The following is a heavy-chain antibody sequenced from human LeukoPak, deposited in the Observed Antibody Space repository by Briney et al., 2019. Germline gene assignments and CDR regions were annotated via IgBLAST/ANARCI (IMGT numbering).Heavy chain of an antibody. CDR1: GYTFSNYG. V-gene: IGHV1-18*01. J-gene: IGHJ4*02. CDR2: ISGYNGNT. Sequence: EASVRVSCKASGYTFSNYGISWVRQAPGQGLEWMGWISGYNGNTNYAQNLQGRVTMTTDTSTSTAYMELRSRISDDTAVDYCAREPSYSSGPPGYWGQGTLVTVSS. CDR3: AREPSYSSGPPGY. D-gene: IGHD6-19*01.